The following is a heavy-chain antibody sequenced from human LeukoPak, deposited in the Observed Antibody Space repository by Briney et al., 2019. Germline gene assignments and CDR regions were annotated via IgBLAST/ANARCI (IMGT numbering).Heavy chain of an antibody. V-gene: IGHV1-24*01. CDR1: GYTLTELS. CDR2: FDPEDGET. CDR3: ATVSGGGSGSYQGYYYYYMDV. Sequence: ASVKVSCKVSGYTLTELSMHWVRQAPGKGLEWMGGFDPEDGETIYAQKFQGRVTMTEDTSTDTAYMELSSLRSEDTTVYYVATVSGGGSGSYQGYYYYYMDVWGKGTTVTVSS. D-gene: IGHD1-26*01. J-gene: IGHJ6*03.